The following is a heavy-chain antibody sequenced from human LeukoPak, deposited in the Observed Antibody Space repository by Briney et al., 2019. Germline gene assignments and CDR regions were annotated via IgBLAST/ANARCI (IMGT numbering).Heavy chain of an antibody. CDR3: VREGSRSTFQH. Sequence: SQTLSLTCAISGDSFSSNTAAWNWLRQSPSRGLEWLGRTYSRSKLYNDYAVSGKSRITINPNTSKNQFYLQLNAVTPEDTAVYYCVREGSRSTFQHWGQGTLVTVSS. J-gene: IGHJ1*01. D-gene: IGHD2-2*01. CDR2: TYSRSKLYN. V-gene: IGHV6-1*01. CDR1: GDSFSSNTAA.